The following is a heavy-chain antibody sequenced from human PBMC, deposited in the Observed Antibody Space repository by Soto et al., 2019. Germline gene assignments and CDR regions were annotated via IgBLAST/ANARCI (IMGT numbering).Heavy chain of an antibody. CDR3: VRDKPDHFDSHGYSHVGYVFDI. CDR2: INAGNGNT. Sequence: QVQLVQSGAEVKKPGASLKISCEASGYDFTRHCLQWVRQAPGQGLEWMGWINAGNGNTKYSQKFQGRVTFTRDTAATTAFMELSNLSSEDTAVYYCVRDKPDHFDSHGYSHVGYVFDIWGQGTMVTVSS. J-gene: IGHJ3*02. D-gene: IGHD3-22*01. CDR1: GYDFTRHC. V-gene: IGHV1-3*01.